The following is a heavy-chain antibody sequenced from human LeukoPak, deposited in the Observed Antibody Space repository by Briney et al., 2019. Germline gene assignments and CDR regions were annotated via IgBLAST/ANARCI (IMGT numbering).Heavy chain of an antibody. D-gene: IGHD2-15*01. CDR1: GYTFTSYG. J-gene: IGHJ6*04. V-gene: IGHV1-18*04. CDR2: ISAYNGNT. CDR3: ARDPLYCSGGSCYAVSYYYYGMDV. Sequence: ASVKVSCKASGYTFTSYGISWVRQAPGQGLEWMGWISAYNGNTNYAQKLQGRVTMTTDTSTSTAYMELRSLRSDDTAVYYCARDPLYCSGGSCYAVSYYYYGMDVWGKGTTVTVS.